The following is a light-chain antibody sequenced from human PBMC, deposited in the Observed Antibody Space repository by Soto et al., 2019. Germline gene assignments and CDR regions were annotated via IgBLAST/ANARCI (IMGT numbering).Light chain of an antibody. CDR1: ALAKQY. J-gene: IGLJ3*02. CDR3: QSRDGTGIL. V-gene: IGLV3-25*02. CDR2: KDS. Sequence: SYELKQPPSVSVSPGQTARITCSGDALAKQYTHWYQQRPGQAPLLVIYKDSERPSGIPGRFSGSTSGTTVTLTISGVQAEDEADYYCQSRDGTGILFGEGTKLTVL.